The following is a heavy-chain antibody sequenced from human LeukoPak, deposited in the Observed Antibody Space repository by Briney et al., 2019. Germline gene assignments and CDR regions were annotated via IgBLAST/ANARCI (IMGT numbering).Heavy chain of an antibody. Sequence: GASVKVSCKASGYTFSGFYMHWVRQAPGQGLEWMGWINPNSGGTNYAQKFQGRVTMTRDTSISTAYMELSSLRSDDTAVYYCARVPGFSRGGHLDYWGQGTLVTVSS. D-gene: IGHD3-10*01. CDR2: INPNSGGT. J-gene: IGHJ4*02. V-gene: IGHV1-2*02. CDR3: ARVPGFSRGGHLDY. CDR1: GYTFSGFY.